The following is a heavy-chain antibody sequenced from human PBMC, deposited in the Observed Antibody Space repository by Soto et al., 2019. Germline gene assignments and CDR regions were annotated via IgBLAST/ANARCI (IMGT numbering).Heavy chain of an antibody. D-gene: IGHD2-2*01. V-gene: IGHV4-39*01. CDR3: ARRQVVPAAMAYYYYGMDV. CDR2: IYYSGST. J-gene: IGHJ6*02. CDR1: GGSISSSSYY. Sequence: PSETLSLTCTVSGGSISSSSYYWGWIRQPPGKGLEWIGSIYYSGSTYYNPSLKSRVTISVDTSKNQFSLKLSSVTAADTAVYYCARRQVVPAAMAYYYYGMDVWGQGTTVTVSS.